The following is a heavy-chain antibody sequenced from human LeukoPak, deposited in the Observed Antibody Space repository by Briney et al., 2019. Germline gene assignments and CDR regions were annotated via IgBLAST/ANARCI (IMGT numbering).Heavy chain of an antibody. CDR2: INPTGST. CDR3: ARQAPDSSSSYYYYYMDV. D-gene: IGHD6-13*01. V-gene: IGHV4-34*01. CDR1: GASFSGYY. J-gene: IGHJ6*03. Sequence: PSETLSLTCAVYGASFSGYYWSWIRQPPGRGLEWIGEINPTGSTNYKPSLKSRVTISVDTPKNQFSLKLSSVTAADTAVYYCARQAPDSSSSYYYYYMDVWGKGTTVTVSS.